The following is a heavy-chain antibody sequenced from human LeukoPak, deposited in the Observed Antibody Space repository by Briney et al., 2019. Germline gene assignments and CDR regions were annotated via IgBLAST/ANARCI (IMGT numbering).Heavy chain of an antibody. CDR3: AREDYYASGSY. CDR1: GGSISSGSYY. D-gene: IGHD3-10*01. J-gene: IGHJ4*02. Sequence: SETLSLTCTVSGGSISSGSYYWSWIRQPAGKGLEWIGRIYTSGSTNYNPSLKSRVTISADTSKNQFSLKLSSVTAADTAVYYCAREDYYASGSYWGQGTLVTVSS. CDR2: IYTSGST. V-gene: IGHV4-61*02.